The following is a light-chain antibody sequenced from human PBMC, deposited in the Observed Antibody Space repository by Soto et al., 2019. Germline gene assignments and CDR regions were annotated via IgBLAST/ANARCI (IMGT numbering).Light chain of an antibody. J-gene: IGKJ5*01. CDR3: QQRSNWPPIT. Sequence: VLTQSPATLSLSPGESATLSCRGSQSVSSYLAWYQQKPCQAPRLLIYDAYNRATGIPARFSGSGSGTDFTLTISSLEPEDFAVYYCQQRSNWPPITFGQGTRLEIK. CDR2: DAY. V-gene: IGKV3-11*01. CDR1: QSVSSY.